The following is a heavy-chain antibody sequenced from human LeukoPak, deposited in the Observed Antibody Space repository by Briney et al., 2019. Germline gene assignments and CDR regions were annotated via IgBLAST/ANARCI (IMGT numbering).Heavy chain of an antibody. V-gene: IGHV3-30*02. Sequence: SGGSLRLSCAASGFTFSSYGMHWVRQAPGKGLEWVAFIRYEGSNKYYADSVKGRFTISRDNSKNTLYLQMNSLRAEDTAVYYCAKEGSSSSYHYYYYMDVWGKGTTVTVSS. D-gene: IGHD6-6*01. CDR3: AKEGSSSSYHYYYYMDV. J-gene: IGHJ6*03. CDR2: IRYEGSNK. CDR1: GFTFSSYG.